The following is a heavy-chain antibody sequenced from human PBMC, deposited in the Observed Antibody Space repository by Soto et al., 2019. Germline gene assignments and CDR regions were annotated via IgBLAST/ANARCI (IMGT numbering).Heavy chain of an antibody. CDR2: ISSSGSTI. Sequence: GALRLSCAASGFTFSSYEMNWVRQAPGKGLEWVSYISSSGSTIYYADSVKGRFTISRDNAKNSLYLQMNSLRAEDTAVYYCARFDSSSVGYYYYGMDVWGQGTTVTVSS. J-gene: IGHJ6*02. V-gene: IGHV3-48*03. CDR1: GFTFSSYE. D-gene: IGHD6-6*01. CDR3: ARFDSSSVGYYYYGMDV.